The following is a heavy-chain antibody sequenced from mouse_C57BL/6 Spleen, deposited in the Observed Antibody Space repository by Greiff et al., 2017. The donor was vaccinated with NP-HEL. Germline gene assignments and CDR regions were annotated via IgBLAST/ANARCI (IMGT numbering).Heavy chain of an antibody. CDR3: ARHEGGMIKKAMDY. V-gene: IGHV5-6*01. Sequence: EVQLVESGGDLVKPGGSLKLSCAASGFTFSSYGMSWVRQTPDKRLEWVATISSGGSYTYYPDSVKGRFTISRDNAKNTLYLQMSSLKSEDTAMYYCARHEGGMIKKAMDYWGQGTSVTVSS. J-gene: IGHJ4*01. D-gene: IGHD2-4*01. CDR1: GFTFSSYG. CDR2: ISSGGSYT.